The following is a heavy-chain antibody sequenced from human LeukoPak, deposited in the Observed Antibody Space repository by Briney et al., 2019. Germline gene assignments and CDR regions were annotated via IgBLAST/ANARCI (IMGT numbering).Heavy chain of an antibody. CDR2: IYYSGST. Sequence: SETLSLTCTVSGGSLSSGDYYRSWIRQPPGKGLVWIGYIYYSGSTYYNPSLKSRVTISVDTSKNQFSLKLSSVTAADTAVYYCAREPYDSSGYVNWFDPWGQGTLVTVSS. CDR1: GGSLSSGDYY. V-gene: IGHV4-30-4*08. D-gene: IGHD3-22*01. J-gene: IGHJ5*02. CDR3: AREPYDSSGYVNWFDP.